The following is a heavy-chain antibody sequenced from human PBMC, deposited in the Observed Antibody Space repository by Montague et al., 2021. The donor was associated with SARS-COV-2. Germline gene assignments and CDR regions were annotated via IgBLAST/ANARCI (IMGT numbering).Heavy chain of an antibody. D-gene: IGHD3-3*02. V-gene: IGHV4-34*01. CDR1: GGSFSSYY. CDR3: ARGRGLAVLFDFYYYGMDV. CDR2: NNYSGST. J-gene: IGHJ6*02. Sequence: SETLSLTCAVYGGSFSSYYWTWIRQPPGKGLEWIGENNYSGSTNYNPSLKSRVTMSVDMSKNQFSLKLRSVTAADTAVYYCARGRGLAVLFDFYYYGMDVWGQGTTVTVSS.